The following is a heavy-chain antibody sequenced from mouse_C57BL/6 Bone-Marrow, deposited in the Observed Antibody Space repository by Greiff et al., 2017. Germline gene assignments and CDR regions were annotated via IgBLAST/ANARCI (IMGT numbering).Heavy chain of an antibody. CDR1: GFTFRSYA. V-gene: IGHV5-4*01. J-gene: IGHJ4*01. CDR2: ISDGGSYT. D-gene: IGHD2-14*01. Sequence: EVKLVESGGGLVKPGGSLKLSCAASGFTFRSYAMSWVRQTPEKRLEWVATISDGGSYTYYPDNVKGRFTISRDNAKNNLYLQMSHLKSEDTAMYYCARDLGYRDAMDYWGQGTSVTVSS. CDR3: ARDLGYRDAMDY.